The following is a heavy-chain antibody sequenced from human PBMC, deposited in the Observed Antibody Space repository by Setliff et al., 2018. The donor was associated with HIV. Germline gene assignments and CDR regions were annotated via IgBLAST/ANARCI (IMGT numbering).Heavy chain of an antibody. CDR1: GLTFSSYS. V-gene: IGHV3-21*05. CDR3: ARVSSALFLPQYHFDY. D-gene: IGHD2-21*01. J-gene: IGHJ4*02. Sequence: GGSLRLSCVASGLTFSSYSMNWVRQAPGKGLEWVSYISPSSSYTNYADSVKGRFTISRDNGNNALYLQMNSLRAEDTAIYYCARVSSALFLPQYHFDYWGQGTLVTVSS. CDR2: ISPSSSYT.